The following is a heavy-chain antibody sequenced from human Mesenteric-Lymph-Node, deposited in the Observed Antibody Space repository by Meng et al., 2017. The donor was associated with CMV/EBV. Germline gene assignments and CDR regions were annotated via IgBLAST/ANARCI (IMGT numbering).Heavy chain of an antibody. V-gene: IGHV3-23*01. CDR3: ARLIDE. CDR2: ISNSGDIT. Sequence: LSLTCAASGFTFHHYFMTWVRQAPVRGLEWVAHISNSGDITNYADSVKGRFTISRDNSKNTLYLQMDNLRVEDTAVYFCARLIDEWGQGTQVTVSS. J-gene: IGHJ4*02. CDR1: GFTFHHYF. D-gene: IGHD3-16*01.